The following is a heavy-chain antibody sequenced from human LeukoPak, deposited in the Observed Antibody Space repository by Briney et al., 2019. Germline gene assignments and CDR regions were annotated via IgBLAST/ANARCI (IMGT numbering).Heavy chain of an antibody. V-gene: IGHV3-23*01. D-gene: IGHD3-22*01. CDR3: AKGTTYYYDSSGYYYHENYFDY. CDR2: ISGSGGST. CDR1: GFTFNSYA. J-gene: IGHJ4*02. Sequence: GGSLRLSCAASGFTFNSYAMSWVRQAPGKGLEWVSAISGSGGSTYYADSVKGRFTISRDNSKNTLYLQMNSLRAEDTAVYYCAKGTTYYYDSSGYYYHENYFDYWGQGTLVTVSS.